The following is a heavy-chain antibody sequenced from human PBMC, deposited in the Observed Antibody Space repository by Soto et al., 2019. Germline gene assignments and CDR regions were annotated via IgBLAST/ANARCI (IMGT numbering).Heavy chain of an antibody. CDR3: ARGIAWSYPRGLYYFDY. CDR2: VYSSGST. D-gene: IGHD1-26*01. Sequence: QVQLHESGPGLVEPSQALSLSCTVSGGSITNGDYYWSWVRQFPGKGLEWIGNVYSSGSTSYNPSLKSRLSMSIDTSKSQFSLHLRSLTAADTVIYYCARGIAWSYPRGLYYFDYWGQGTLVTVSS. J-gene: IGHJ4*02. CDR1: GGSITNGDYY. V-gene: IGHV4-31*03.